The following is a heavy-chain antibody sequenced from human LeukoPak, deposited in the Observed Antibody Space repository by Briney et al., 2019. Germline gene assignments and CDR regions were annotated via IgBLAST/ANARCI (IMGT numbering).Heavy chain of an antibody. CDR3: ARREGRKYQLLFAFDI. J-gene: IGHJ3*02. CDR1: GGSISSYY. CDR2: IYYSGST. D-gene: IGHD2-2*01. V-gene: IGHV4-59*08. Sequence: SETLSLTCTVSGGSISSYYWSWIRQPPGKGLEWIGYIYYSGSTNYNPSLKSRVTISVDTSKNQFSLKLGSVTAADTAVYYCARREGRKYQLLFAFDIWGQGTMVTVSS.